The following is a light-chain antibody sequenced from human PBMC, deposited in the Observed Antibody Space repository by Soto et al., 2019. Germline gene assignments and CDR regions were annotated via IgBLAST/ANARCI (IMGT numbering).Light chain of an antibody. CDR1: EGIGNY. J-gene: IGKJ4*01. Sequence: DLQMTQSPSSLSASVGDRVTITCRASEGIGNYLAWFQQTPGKAHKSLIYAASSLQSGVPSRFSGSGSGKDFSLTISSLQPDAFATYFCLPYNTYPLSFGGGTKVDLK. CDR3: LPYNTYPLS. CDR2: AAS. V-gene: IGKV1-16*01.